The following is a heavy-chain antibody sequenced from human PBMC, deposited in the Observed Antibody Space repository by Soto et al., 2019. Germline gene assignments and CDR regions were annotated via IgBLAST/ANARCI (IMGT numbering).Heavy chain of an antibody. J-gene: IGHJ6*03. CDR1: GYTFTSYA. CDR3: ARGGGSSRTYYYYYMDV. Sequence: ASVKVSCKASGYTFTSYAMHWVRQAPGQRLEWMGWINAGNGNTKYSQKFQGRVTITRGTSASTAYMELSSLRSEDTAVYYCARGGGSSRTYYYYYMDVWGKGTTVTVSS. CDR2: INAGNGNT. V-gene: IGHV1-3*01. D-gene: IGHD6-13*01.